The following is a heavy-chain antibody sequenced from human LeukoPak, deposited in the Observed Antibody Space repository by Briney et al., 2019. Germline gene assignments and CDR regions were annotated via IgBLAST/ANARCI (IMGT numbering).Heavy chain of an antibody. D-gene: IGHD6-19*01. V-gene: IGHV3-48*01. CDR1: GFTFSSYG. J-gene: IGHJ4*02. CDR2: ISSTSSTI. CDR3: APSPRLAVGYY. Sequence: GGSLRLSCAASGFTFSSYGMNWVRQAPGKGLEWVSYISSTSSTIYYADSVKGRFTISRDNAENSLYLLMNSLRAEDTAVYYCAPSPRLAVGYYWGQGTLVTVSS.